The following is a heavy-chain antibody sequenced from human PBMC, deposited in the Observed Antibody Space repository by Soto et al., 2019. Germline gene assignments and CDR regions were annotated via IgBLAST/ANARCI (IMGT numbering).Heavy chain of an antibody. CDR1: GGSISSDHYH. J-gene: IGHJ6*02. CDR3: VREDDGGDRDYYGLDV. CDR2: IHSSGSV. Sequence: QVQLQESGPGLVRPSQTLSLTCTVSGGSISSDHYHWTWIRQTPGKGLEWIGYIHSSGSVYYNPSLQSRVPMSVDPSKNLFSLKLSSVTAADTAVYFCVREDDGGDRDYYGLDVWGQGTTVTVSS. V-gene: IGHV4-30-4*01. D-gene: IGHD4-17*01.